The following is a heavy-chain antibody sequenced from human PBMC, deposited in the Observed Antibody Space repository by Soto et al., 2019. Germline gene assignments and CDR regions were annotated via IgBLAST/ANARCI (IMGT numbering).Heavy chain of an antibody. Sequence: QVQLVQSGAEVKKPGSSVKVSCKASGGTFNTYNINWVRQAPGQGLEWMGGILPIFGTTYYAQGFQGRVTITADCSTSTAYLELSSLRSEDTAVYYCARDETGHSYYYYYGMDVWGQGTTVTVTS. CDR1: GGTFNTYN. J-gene: IGHJ6*02. CDR3: ARDETGHSYYYYYGMDV. D-gene: IGHD3-9*01. V-gene: IGHV1-69*01. CDR2: ILPIFGTT.